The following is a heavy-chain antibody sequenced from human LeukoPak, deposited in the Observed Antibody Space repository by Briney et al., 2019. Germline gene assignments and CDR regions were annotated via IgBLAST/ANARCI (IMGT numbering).Heavy chain of an antibody. Sequence: GGSLRLSCAASGFTFSAYGMNWVRQAPGKGLEWVSSVNSSSSYIYYADSVKGRFTISRDNAKNSLSLQMNSLRAEDTAVYYCARDQPATESTGSYFDYWGQGTLVTVSS. CDR3: ARDQPATESTGSYFDY. CDR2: VNSSSSYI. D-gene: IGHD1-1*01. V-gene: IGHV3-21*01. CDR1: GFTFSAYG. J-gene: IGHJ4*02.